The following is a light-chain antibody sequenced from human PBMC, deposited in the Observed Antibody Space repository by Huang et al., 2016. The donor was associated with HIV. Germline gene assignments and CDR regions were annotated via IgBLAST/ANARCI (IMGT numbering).Light chain of an antibody. V-gene: IGKV3-11*01. CDR2: DAS. Sequence: EIVLTQSPATLSLSPGERATLSCRASQGVSSYLAWYQQKPGQAPRRLIYDASNRATGIPARFSGSGSGTDFTLTISSLETEDFALYYCQQRSNWPPTFGPGTKVDIK. CDR1: QGVSSY. CDR3: QQRSNWPPT. J-gene: IGKJ3*01.